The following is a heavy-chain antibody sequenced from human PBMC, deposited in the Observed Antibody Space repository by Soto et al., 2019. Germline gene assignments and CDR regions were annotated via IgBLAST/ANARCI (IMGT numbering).Heavy chain of an antibody. CDR3: ARVPKGDIVVVVAVDAFDI. CDR1: GGSFSGYY. Sequence: SETLSLTCAVYGGSFSGYYWSWIRQPPGKGLEWIGEINHSGSTNYNPSLKSRVTISVDTSKNQFSLKLSSVTAADTAVYYCARVPKGDIVVVVAVDAFDIWGQGTMVTVSS. J-gene: IGHJ3*02. CDR2: INHSGST. D-gene: IGHD2-15*01. V-gene: IGHV4-34*01.